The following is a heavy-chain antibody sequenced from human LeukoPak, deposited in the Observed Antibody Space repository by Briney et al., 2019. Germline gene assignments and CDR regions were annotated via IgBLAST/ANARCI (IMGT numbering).Heavy chain of an antibody. Sequence: GGSLRLSCAASGFTFSSYTMSWVRQAPGKGLEWVSIISGSGGTTYYADSVQGRFTISRDNSKNTLYLQMNSLRAEDTAVYYCAKDRATVVVVPAFDPWGQGTLVTVSS. CDR2: ISGSGGTT. CDR1: GFTFSSYT. J-gene: IGHJ5*02. D-gene: IGHD2-2*01. V-gene: IGHV3-23*01. CDR3: AKDRATVVVVPAFDP.